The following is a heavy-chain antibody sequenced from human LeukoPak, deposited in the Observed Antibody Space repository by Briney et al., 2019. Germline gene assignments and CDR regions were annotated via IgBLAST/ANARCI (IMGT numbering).Heavy chain of an antibody. CDR3: ARQCSSSRCY. Sequence: PGGSLRLSCAASGFTFSSYAMSWVRQAPGKGLEWVSLISGSGTNTSYADSVKGRFTISRDNAKNSLYLQMSGLRAEDTAVYYCARQCSSSRCYWGQGTLVTVSS. D-gene: IGHD2-2*01. J-gene: IGHJ4*02. CDR1: GFTFSSYA. CDR2: ISGSGTNT. V-gene: IGHV3-23*01.